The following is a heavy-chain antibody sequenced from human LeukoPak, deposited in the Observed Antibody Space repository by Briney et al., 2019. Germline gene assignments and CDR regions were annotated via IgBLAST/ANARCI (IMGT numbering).Heavy chain of an antibody. Sequence: PGGSLRLSCAASGFTFSNYAVNWVRQAPGKGLEWVSGISASAGSTKYADFVKGRFTISRDNSKNTLYLQMNSLRAEDTAVYYCAKQSNDFWDGYTAPPGFGMDVWGQGITVTVSS. CDR1: GFTFSNYA. D-gene: IGHD3-3*01. CDR2: ISASAGST. J-gene: IGHJ6*02. V-gene: IGHV3-23*01. CDR3: AKQSNDFWDGYTAPPGFGMDV.